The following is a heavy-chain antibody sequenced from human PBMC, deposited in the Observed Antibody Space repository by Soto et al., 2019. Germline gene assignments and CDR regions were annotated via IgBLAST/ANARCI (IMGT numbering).Heavy chain of an antibody. CDR3: ARSYSSSSNWFDP. V-gene: IGHV1-8*01. CDR1: GYTFTSYD. CDR2: MNPNSGNT. J-gene: IGHJ5*02. Sequence: ASVKVSCKASGYTFTSYDINWVRQATGQGLEWMGWMNPNSGNTGYAQKFQGRVTMTRNTSISTAYMALRSLQSEDTAVYYCARSYSSSSNWFDPWGQGTLVTVSS. D-gene: IGHD6-6*01.